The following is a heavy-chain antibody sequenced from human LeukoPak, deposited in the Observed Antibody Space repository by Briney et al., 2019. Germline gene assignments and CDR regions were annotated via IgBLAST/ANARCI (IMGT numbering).Heavy chain of an antibody. J-gene: IGHJ6*03. CDR3: ARDRWGFELLWFGELFSNYYYYYMDV. CDR2: IYTSGST. D-gene: IGHD3-10*01. Sequence: SETLSLTCTVSGGSINSATYYWTWIRQPAGKGLEWIGRIYTSGSTNYNPSLKSRVTISVDTSKNQFSLKLSSVTAADTAVYYCARDRWGFELLWFGELFSNYYYYYMDVWGKGTTVTVSS. CDR1: GGSINSATYY. V-gene: IGHV4-61*02.